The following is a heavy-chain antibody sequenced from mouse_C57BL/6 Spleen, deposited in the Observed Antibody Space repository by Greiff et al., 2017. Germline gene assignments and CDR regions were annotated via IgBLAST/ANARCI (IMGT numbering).Heavy chain of an antibody. CDR3: ARQGDWALFAY. CDR2: ISSGGSYT. CDR1: GFTFSSYG. D-gene: IGHD2-13*01. V-gene: IGHV5-6*01. Sequence: EVHLVESGGDLVKPGGSLKLSCAASGFTFSSYGMSWVRQTPDKRLEWVATISSGGSYTYYPDSVKGRFTISRDNAKNTLYLQMSSLKSEDTAMYYCARQGDWALFAYWGQGTLVTVSA. J-gene: IGHJ3*01.